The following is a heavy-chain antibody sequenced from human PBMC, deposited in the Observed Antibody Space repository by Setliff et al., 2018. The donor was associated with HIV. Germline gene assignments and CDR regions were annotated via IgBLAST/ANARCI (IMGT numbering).Heavy chain of an antibody. CDR1: GRSISSSTYY. J-gene: IGHJ5*02. CDR3: ARPGMAALKVWVDN. V-gene: IGHV4-39*01. Sequence: PSETLSLTCTVSGRSISSSTYYWGWLRQPPGKGLEWIGSIYYTGNPQYNPSLKSRVTISVDTSKNQFSLQLRSVTAADTAVYYCARPGMAALKVWVDNWGQGTLVTVPQ. D-gene: IGHD3-10*01. CDR2: IYYTGNP.